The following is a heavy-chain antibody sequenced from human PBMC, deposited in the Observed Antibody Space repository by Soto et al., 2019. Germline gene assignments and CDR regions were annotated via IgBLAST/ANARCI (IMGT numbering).Heavy chain of an antibody. D-gene: IGHD3-10*01. CDR3: ARLXPYGSETYSFRYNWFDP. CDR1: GFTVSSSH. V-gene: IGHV3-53*01. J-gene: IGHJ5*02. Sequence: GGSMRLSCTTSGFTVSSSHMSWVRQAPGKGLNWVSVIYSGGNSYYAVSVQGRFNISRDNAKNTVYLQMNSLRDESKAKYYCARLXPYGSETYSFRYNWFDPWGQGTLVTVSS. CDR2: IYSGGNS.